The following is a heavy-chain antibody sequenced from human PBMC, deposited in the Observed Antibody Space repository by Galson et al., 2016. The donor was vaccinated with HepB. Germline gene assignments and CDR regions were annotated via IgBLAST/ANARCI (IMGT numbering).Heavy chain of an antibody. CDR2: IHPTSDGT. D-gene: IGHD2-21*01. CDR1: GYPFIDYS. CDR3: ARHWGGSFDY. Sequence: SVKVSCKASGYPFIDYSIHWVRQAPGQGLEWMAYIHPTSDGTHYAQKFQGRARVTRDTSITTAYMELSSLTSDDTAVYYCARHWGGSFDYWGQGTLVTVSS. J-gene: IGHJ4*02. V-gene: IGHV1-2*02.